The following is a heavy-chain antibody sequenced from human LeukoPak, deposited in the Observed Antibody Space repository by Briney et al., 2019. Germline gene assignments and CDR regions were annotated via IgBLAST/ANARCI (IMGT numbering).Heavy chain of an antibody. Sequence: SETLSLTCTVSGGSIIGYYWTWIRQPPGKGLEWIGYIYTSGSTNYNPSLKSRVTISVAMSKNQFSLQLSSVTAADTAVYYCARQSCSSTSCPHRNVFDIWGQGTMVTASP. J-gene: IGHJ3*02. D-gene: IGHD2-2*01. CDR2: IYTSGST. CDR3: ARQSCSSTSCPHRNVFDI. V-gene: IGHV4-4*09. CDR1: GGSIIGYY.